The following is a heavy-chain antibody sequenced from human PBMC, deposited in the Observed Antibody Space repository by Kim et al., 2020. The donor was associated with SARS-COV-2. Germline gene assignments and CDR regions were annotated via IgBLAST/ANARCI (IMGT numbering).Heavy chain of an antibody. D-gene: IGHD3-9*01. CDR2: IYYSGST. J-gene: IGHJ5*02. CDR3: ARGLRYFDWSFNWFDP. Sequence: SETLYLTCTVSGGSVSSGSYYWSWIRQPPGKGLEWIGFIYYSGSTNYNPSLKSRVTISVDTSKNQFSLKLISVTAADTAVYYCARGLRYFDWSFNWFDPWGQGTLVTVSS. V-gene: IGHV4-61*01. CDR1: GGSVSSGSYY.